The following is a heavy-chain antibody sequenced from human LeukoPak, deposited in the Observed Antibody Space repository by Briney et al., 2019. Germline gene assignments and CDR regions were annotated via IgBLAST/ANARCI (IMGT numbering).Heavy chain of an antibody. CDR3: AKPPRSISPVDY. CDR1: GFTFSSYA. J-gene: IGHJ4*02. Sequence: PGRSLRLSCAASGFTFSSYAMHWVRQAPGKGLEWVSAISGSGGNTYYADSVKGRFTISRDNSKNTLYLQMISLRAEDTAVYYCAKPPRSISPVDYWGQGTLVTVSS. CDR2: ISGSGGNT. D-gene: IGHD6-6*01. V-gene: IGHV3-23*01.